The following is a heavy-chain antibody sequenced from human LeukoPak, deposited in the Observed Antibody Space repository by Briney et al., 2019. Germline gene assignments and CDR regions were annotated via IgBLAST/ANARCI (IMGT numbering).Heavy chain of an antibody. CDR1: GFTFSSYA. CDR3: ARGPVGSYYYDSSGESHFDY. D-gene: IGHD3-22*01. CDR2: ISYDGSNK. V-gene: IGHV3-30-3*01. J-gene: IGHJ4*02. Sequence: PGGSLRLSCAASGFTFSSYAMHWVRQAPGKGLEWVAVISYDGSNKYYADSVKGRFTISRDNSKNTLYLQMNSLRAEDTAVYYCARGPVGSYYYDSSGESHFDYWGQGTLVTVSS.